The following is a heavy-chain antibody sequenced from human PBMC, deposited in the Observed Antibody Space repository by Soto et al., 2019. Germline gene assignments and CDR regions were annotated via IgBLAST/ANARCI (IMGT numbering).Heavy chain of an antibody. CDR2: IKSDGSST. CDR1: GFSFDNYA. D-gene: IGHD3-16*01. Sequence: GSLRLSCVASGFSFDNYAMSWVRQAPGKGLEWVSAIKSDGSSTYYAASVKDRFIISRDNSKNTLYLQLNSLRAEDTAVYYCAQLGLMTFSHKHYFNHWGRGTLVTVPQ. V-gene: IGHV3-23*01. J-gene: IGHJ4*02. CDR3: AQLGLMTFSHKHYFNH.